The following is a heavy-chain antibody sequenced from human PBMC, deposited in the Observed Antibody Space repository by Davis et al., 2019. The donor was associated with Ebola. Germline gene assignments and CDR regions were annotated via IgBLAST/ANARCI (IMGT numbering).Heavy chain of an antibody. D-gene: IGHD2-8*01. CDR3: ASLGGVIDY. CDR2: ISGSGGDT. V-gene: IGHV3-23*01. J-gene: IGHJ4*02. Sequence: PGGSLRLSCAASGFTFSDYSMSWIRQAPGKGLEWVSAISGSGGDTYYADAVKGRFTISRDNSKNTLYLQMNSLRADDTAVYYCASLGGVIDYWGQGTLVTVSS. CDR1: GFTFSDYS.